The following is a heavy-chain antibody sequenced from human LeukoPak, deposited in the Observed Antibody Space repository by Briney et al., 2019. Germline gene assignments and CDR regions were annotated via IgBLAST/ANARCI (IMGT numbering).Heavy chain of an antibody. Sequence: GGSLRLSCAASGFTFSGYSMSWVRQAPGKGLEWVSSISGSSTYIFYSVSVKGRFTISRDNAQNSLYLQMNTLRAEDTAVYYCASDLPAATTWGQGTLVTVSS. V-gene: IGHV3-21*01. CDR3: ASDLPAATT. CDR1: GFTFSGYS. D-gene: IGHD2-2*01. J-gene: IGHJ5*02. CDR2: ISGSSTYI.